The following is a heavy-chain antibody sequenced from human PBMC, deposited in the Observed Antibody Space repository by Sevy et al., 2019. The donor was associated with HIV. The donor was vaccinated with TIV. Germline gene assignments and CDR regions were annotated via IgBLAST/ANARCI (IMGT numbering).Heavy chain of an antibody. CDR1: GLTFRNYA. D-gene: IGHD3-22*01. CDR3: AKELLTVVTYPSFDY. V-gene: IGHV3-23*01. CDR2: ISGSGESI. Sequence: GGSLRLSCATSGLTFRNYAMSWVRQAPGKGLEWVSEISGSGESIYYADSVKGRFTISRDNSKNTLYLQMNSLRAEDTAVYYCAKELLTVVTYPSFDYWGQGTLVTVSS. J-gene: IGHJ4*02.